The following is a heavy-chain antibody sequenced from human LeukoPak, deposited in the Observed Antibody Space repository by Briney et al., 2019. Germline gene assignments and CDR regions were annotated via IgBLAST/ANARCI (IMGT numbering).Heavy chain of an antibody. V-gene: IGHV3-7*01. CDR2: IKQDGSEK. Sequence: PGGSLRLSCAASGFTFSSYWMSWVRQAPGKGLEGVANIKQDGSEKYYVDSVKGRFTISRDNAKNSLYLQMNSLRAEDTAVYYCARALITMVRGVIITTGFDYWGQGTLVTVSS. CDR3: ARALITMVRGVIITTGFDY. CDR1: GFTFSSYW. J-gene: IGHJ4*02. D-gene: IGHD3-10*01.